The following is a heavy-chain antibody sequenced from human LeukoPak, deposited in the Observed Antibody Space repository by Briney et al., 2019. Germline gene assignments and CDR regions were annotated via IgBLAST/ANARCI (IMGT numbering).Heavy chain of an antibody. J-gene: IGHJ4*02. Sequence: HAGGSLRLSCAASGFGFGSFDRHWVRQAPGKGLQWVSTISSSGGSTYYADSVKGRFTISRDNPKNTLDLQMNSLRGEDTAIYYCAKVSATLIVVYYFDSWGQGTLVTVSS. CDR2: ISSSGGST. D-gene: IGHD3-22*01. CDR1: GFGFGSFD. V-gene: IGHV3-23*01. CDR3: AKVSATLIVVYYFDS.